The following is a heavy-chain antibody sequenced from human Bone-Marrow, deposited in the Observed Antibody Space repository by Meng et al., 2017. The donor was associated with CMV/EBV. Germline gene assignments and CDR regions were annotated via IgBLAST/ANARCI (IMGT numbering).Heavy chain of an antibody. CDR3: ARAIATRSNYYYCYGMDV. CDR1: GGTFSSYA. V-gene: IGHV1-69*10. Sequence: SVKVSCKASGGTFSSYAISWVRQAPGQGLEWMGGIIPILGIANYAQKFQGRVTITADKSTSTAYMELSSLRSEDTAVYYCARAIATRSNYYYCYGMDVWGQGTTVTVSS. D-gene: IGHD6-6*01. CDR2: IIPILGIA. J-gene: IGHJ6*02.